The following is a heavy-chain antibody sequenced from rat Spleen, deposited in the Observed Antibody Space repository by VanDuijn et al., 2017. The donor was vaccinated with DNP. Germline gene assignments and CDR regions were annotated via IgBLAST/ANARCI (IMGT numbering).Heavy chain of an antibody. D-gene: IGHD1-9*01. CDR1: GFTFSDYW. V-gene: IGHV4-2*01. Sequence: EVKLVESGGGLVQPGGSLKVSCAASGFTFSDYWMGWVRQAPGKGLEWIGEINKDGNTINYTPSLKDKFTISRDNAQNTLYLQMGTLGSEDTAIYYCTRMGYYGYKGYWGQGVMVTVSS. CDR3: TRMGYYGYKGY. CDR2: INKDGNTI. J-gene: IGHJ2*01.